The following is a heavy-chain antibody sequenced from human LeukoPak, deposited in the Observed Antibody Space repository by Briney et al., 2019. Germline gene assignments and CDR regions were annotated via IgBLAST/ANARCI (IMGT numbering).Heavy chain of an antibody. D-gene: IGHD6-13*01. CDR3: ARKRDQYGSSTAFDM. Sequence: ASVKVSCTAIGYTFTSYDMNWVRQATGQGLEWMGWVDSNSGNTGYAQKFQGRVTMTRNASINTAYMELSSLRSEDTAVYYCARKRDQYGSSTAFDMWGQGTMVTVSS. CDR2: VDSNSGNT. J-gene: IGHJ3*02. V-gene: IGHV1-8*01. CDR1: GYTFTSYD.